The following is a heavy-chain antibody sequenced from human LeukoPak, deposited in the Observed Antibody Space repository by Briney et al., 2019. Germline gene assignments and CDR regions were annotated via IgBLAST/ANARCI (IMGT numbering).Heavy chain of an antibody. D-gene: IGHD3-10*01. V-gene: IGHV1-2*02. Sequence: ASVKVSLTAFGYTFTAHYMHWVRQSPGQGLEWMGWINPNSGGTNYAQKFQGRVTMTRNTSISTAYMELSRLRSDDTATYYCARDSLAGILWFGAPDFWGQGTQVTVSS. CDR3: ARDSLAGILWFGAPDF. CDR1: GYTFTAHY. J-gene: IGHJ4*02. CDR2: INPNSGGT.